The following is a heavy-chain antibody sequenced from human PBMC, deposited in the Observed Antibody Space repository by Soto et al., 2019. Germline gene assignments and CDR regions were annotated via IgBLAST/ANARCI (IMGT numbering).Heavy chain of an antibody. CDR2: ITTSSSYI. J-gene: IGHJ5*02. Sequence: EVQLVASGGGLLKPGGSMSLSCGASGFTFNTYDMNWVRHAPGKGLEWVSAITTSSSYIYYPDSLTGLITISRHTAKIALCLQMNRLRAEDASVYCCRRSGTARLLRHGWLDTWGQGTVVTVSS. CDR1: GFTFNTYD. CDR3: RRSGTARLLRHGWLDT. V-gene: IGHV3-21*01. D-gene: IGHD2-21*01.